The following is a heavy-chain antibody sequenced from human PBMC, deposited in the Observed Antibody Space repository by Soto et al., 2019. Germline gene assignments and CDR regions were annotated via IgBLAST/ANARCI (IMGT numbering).Heavy chain of an antibody. CDR2: IYYGGTT. CDR3: ARFPIVLVPAAIRDY. V-gene: IGHV4-59*01. CDR1: GGSFSPNY. J-gene: IGHJ4*02. Sequence: SETLSLTCTVSGGSFSPNYWSWIRQPPGKGLEWVGYIYYGGTTSYNPSLQSRVTISVDTSKNQFSLKLSSVTAADTAVYYCARFPIVLVPAAIRDYWGQGTLVTVSS. D-gene: IGHD2-2*01.